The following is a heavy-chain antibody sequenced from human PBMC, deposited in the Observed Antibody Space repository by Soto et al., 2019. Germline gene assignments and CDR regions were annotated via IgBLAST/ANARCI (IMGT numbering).Heavy chain of an antibody. J-gene: IGHJ5*02. CDR2: IGTLHDT. CDR1: GFTFSAYD. V-gene: IGHV3-13*01. Sequence: PGGSLRLSCAASGFTFSAYDIHWVRQPTGKGLEWVSAIGTLHDTYYPDSVKGRFTISRENAKNSLYLQMNSLTTGDTAVYYCARQASYWHGGGGWFDPWGQGTLVTVSS. D-gene: IGHD2-8*02. CDR3: ARQASYWHGGGGWFDP.